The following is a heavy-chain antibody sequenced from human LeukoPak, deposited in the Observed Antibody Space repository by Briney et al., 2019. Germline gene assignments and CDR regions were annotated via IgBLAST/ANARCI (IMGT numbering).Heavy chain of an antibody. V-gene: IGHV4-34*01. CDR3: ARGRAFFD. J-gene: IGHJ4*02. Sequence: SETLSLTCTVSGGSISGYYWSWIRQPPGKGLEWIGEINHSGSTNYSPSLKSRVTISFDTSKNQFSLKLSSVTAADTAVYCARGRAFFDWGQGTLVTVSS. CDR1: GGSISGYY. CDR2: INHSGST. D-gene: IGHD3-3*02.